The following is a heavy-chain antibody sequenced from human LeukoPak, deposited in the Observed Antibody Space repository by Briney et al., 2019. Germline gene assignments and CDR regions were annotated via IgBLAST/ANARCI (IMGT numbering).Heavy chain of an antibody. Sequence: QSGGSLRLSCAASGFTFSSYWMSWVRQAPGKGLEWVANIKQDGSEKYYVDSVKGRFTISRDNAKNSLYLQMNSLRAEDTAVYYCAREGGGTVTTFFRRSYYHYGMDVWGQGTTVTVSS. D-gene: IGHD4-17*01. CDR1: GFTFSSYW. J-gene: IGHJ6*02. CDR2: IKQDGSEK. CDR3: AREGGGTVTTFFRRSYYHYGMDV. V-gene: IGHV3-7*01.